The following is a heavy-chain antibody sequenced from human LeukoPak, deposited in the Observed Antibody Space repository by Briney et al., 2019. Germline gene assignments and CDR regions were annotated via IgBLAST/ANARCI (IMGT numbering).Heavy chain of an antibody. Sequence: KASHTLSLTCTDSCVFITSRRFYSAWIRQSPGKGLEWLGDVFYSGKTYYNPSLRGRVTMSVDTSKSQFSLKLNSVAAADTATYYCARHLKDDYNSDYWYLDLWGRGTLITVSS. J-gene: IGHJ2*01. D-gene: IGHD5-24*01. V-gene: IGHV4-39*01. CDR1: CVFITSRRFY. CDR2: VFYSGKT. CDR3: ARHLKDDYNSDYWYLDL.